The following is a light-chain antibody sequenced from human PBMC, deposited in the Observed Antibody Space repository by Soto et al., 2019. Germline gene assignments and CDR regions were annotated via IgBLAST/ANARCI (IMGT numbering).Light chain of an antibody. CDR1: QSVLYSSNNTNY. CDR3: QQYYSTPQT. V-gene: IGKV4-1*01. CDR2: WAS. J-gene: IGKJ1*01. Sequence: DIVMTPSPDSLAVSLGERATINCKSSQSVLYSSNNTNYLAWYQQKPGQPPKLLIYWASTRESGVPDRFSGSGSGTDFTLTISRLQAEDVAVYYCQQYYSTPQTFGQGTNVEIK.